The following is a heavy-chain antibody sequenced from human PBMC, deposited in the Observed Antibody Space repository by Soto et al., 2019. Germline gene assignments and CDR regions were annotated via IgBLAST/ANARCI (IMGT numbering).Heavy chain of an antibody. V-gene: IGHV3-23*01. Sequence: GGSLRLSCAASGFTFSNYAMSWVRQAPGKGLEWVSAIIGNGDITYYADSVKGRFTISRDNAKNSLYLQMNSLRDEDTAAYYCARSQNYFDYWGQGTLVTVSS. CDR3: ARSQNYFDY. CDR2: IIGNGDIT. CDR1: GFTFSNYA. J-gene: IGHJ4*02.